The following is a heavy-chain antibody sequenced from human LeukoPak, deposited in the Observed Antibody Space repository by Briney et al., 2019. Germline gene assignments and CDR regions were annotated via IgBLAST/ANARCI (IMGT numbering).Heavy chain of an antibody. D-gene: IGHD2-2*01. CDR2: IYRGDFGT. CDR1: GYSFTRYW. Sequence: GGSLKISCKASGYSFTRYWIGCVRQVPRKGLEWMGIIYRGDFGTRYSPYFQGHVSISADKAIRTAYLQWSSLQASDTATDYCARQNPYCSSTSCYFDFWRRDTLLSVSS. CDR3: ARQNPYCSSTSCYFDF. V-gene: IGHV5-51*01. J-gene: IGHJ4*02.